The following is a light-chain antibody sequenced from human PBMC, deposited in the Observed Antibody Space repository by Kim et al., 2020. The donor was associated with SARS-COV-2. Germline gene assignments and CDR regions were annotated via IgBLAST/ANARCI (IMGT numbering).Light chain of an antibody. CDR2: AAS. V-gene: IGKV1-8*01. J-gene: IGKJ3*01. CDR3: QQYYSYPFT. CDR1: QGISSY. Sequence: ASTGDRVTITCRASQGISSYLAWYQQKPGKAPKLLIYAASTLQSGVPSRFSGSGSGTDFTLTISCLQSEDFATYYCQQYYSYPFTFGPGTEVDIK.